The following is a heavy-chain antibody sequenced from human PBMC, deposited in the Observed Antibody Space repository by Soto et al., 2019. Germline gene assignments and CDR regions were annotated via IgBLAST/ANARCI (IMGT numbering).Heavy chain of an antibody. CDR1: GGSISSGGYY. CDR2: IYYSGST. J-gene: IGHJ4*02. V-gene: IGHV4-31*03. CDR3: ARDSRFLEVPARGFDY. D-gene: IGHD3-3*01. Sequence: SETLSLTCTVSGGSISSGGYYWSWIRQHPGKGLEWIGYIYYSGSTYYNPSLKSRVTISVDTSKNQFSLKLSSVTAADTAVYYCARDSRFLEVPARGFDYWGQGTLVTVSS.